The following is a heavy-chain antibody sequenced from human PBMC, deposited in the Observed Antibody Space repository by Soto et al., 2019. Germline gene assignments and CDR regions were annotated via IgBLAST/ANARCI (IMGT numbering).Heavy chain of an antibody. CDR1: GFTFSRYA. CDR2: ISGSGGRT. CDR3: EKKDFFGGETTDD. J-gene: IGHJ4*02. Sequence: EVQLLDSGGGLVQPGGSLRLSCAASGFTFSRYAMSWVRQAPWKGLEWVPAISGSGGRTYDSDSVKGRFTISRDNSKNALYLQMNSLRAEYTAVDYCEKKDFFGGETTDDWGPGTMVTVSS. V-gene: IGHV3-23*01. D-gene: IGHD3-3*01.